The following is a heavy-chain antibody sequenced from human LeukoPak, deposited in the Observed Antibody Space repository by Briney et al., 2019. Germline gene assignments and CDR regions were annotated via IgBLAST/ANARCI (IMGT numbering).Heavy chain of an antibody. CDR2: IIHRGST. D-gene: IGHD3-10*01. CDR3: ARDTVWFGELGSRFDP. Sequence: KPSETLSLTCAVYGGSFSGYYWSWIRQPPGKGLEWIGEIIHRGSTNYNPSLKSRLTISVDTSKNQFSLKLSSVTAADTAVYYCARDTVWFGELGSRFDPWGQGTLVTVSS. J-gene: IGHJ5*02. CDR1: GGSFSGYY. V-gene: IGHV4-34*12.